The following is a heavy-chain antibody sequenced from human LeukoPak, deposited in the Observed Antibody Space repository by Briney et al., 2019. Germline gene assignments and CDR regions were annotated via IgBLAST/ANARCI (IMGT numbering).Heavy chain of an antibody. D-gene: IGHD2-15*01. V-gene: IGHV4-30-2*01. J-gene: IGHJ3*02. CDR2: IYHSGST. CDR3: AREDVLRRAFDI. Sequence: SETLSLTCAVSGGSISSGGYSWSWIRQPPGKGLEWIGYIYHSGSTYYNPSLKSRVTISVDTSKNQFSLKLSSVTAADTAVYYCAREDVLRRAFDIWGQGTMVTVSS. CDR1: GGSISSGGYS.